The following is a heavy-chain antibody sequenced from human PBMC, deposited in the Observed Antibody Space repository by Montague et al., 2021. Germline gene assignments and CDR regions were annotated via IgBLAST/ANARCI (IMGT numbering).Heavy chain of an antibody. J-gene: IGHJ5*02. CDR2: INYSGNS. Sequence: SETLSLTCTVSGASITSNIYYWGWIRQSPGKGLEWIGCINYSGNSFYQPSLKSRITMAVDTSKNQFYLKLSSVTAADTAIYYCSRVFSSWYVGWFDPWGQGTLVTVSS. V-gene: IGHV4-39*07. CDR3: SRVFSSWYVGWFDP. CDR1: GASITSNIYY. D-gene: IGHD6-13*01.